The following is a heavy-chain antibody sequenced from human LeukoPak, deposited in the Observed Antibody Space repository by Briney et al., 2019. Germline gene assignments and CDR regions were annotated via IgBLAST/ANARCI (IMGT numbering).Heavy chain of an antibody. CDR1: GYTFTSYD. Sequence: RASVKVSCKASGYTFTSYDINWVRQATGQGLEWMGWMNPNSGNTGYAQKFQGRVTMTRNTSISTAYMELSSLRSEDTAVYYCARRNFWSGYSVYYYYGMDVWGQGTMVTVSS. CDR2: MNPNSGNT. D-gene: IGHD3-3*01. J-gene: IGHJ6*02. V-gene: IGHV1-8*01. CDR3: ARRNFWSGYSVYYYYGMDV.